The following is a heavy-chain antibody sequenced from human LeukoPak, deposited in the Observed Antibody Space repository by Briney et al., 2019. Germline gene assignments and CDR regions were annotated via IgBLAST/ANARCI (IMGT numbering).Heavy chain of an antibody. CDR1: GYIFTNYG. D-gene: IGHD3-3*01. Sequence: ASVKVSCKASGYIFTNYGLTWVRQAPGQGLEWMGGISAYNGKTNYAQKFQGRVTMTTDTSTSTVYMELRSLRSDDTAVYYCARSYYDFWSGYFDYWGQGTLVTVSS. CDR3: ARSYYDFWSGYFDY. J-gene: IGHJ4*02. V-gene: IGHV1-18*01. CDR2: ISAYNGKT.